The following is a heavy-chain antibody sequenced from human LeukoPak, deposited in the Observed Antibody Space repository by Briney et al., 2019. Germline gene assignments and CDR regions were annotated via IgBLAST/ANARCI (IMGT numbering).Heavy chain of an antibody. V-gene: IGHV4-59*08. J-gene: IGHJ5*02. Sequence: SETLSLTCTVSDGSISNYYWSWIRQPPGKGLEWIGYIYYSGSTNYNPSLKSRVTMSVDTSKNQFSLKLSFVTAADTAVYYCARNAAVATSRSWFDPRGQGTLVTVSS. D-gene: IGHD6-19*01. CDR3: ARNAAVATSRSWFDP. CDR2: IYYSGST. CDR1: DGSISNYY.